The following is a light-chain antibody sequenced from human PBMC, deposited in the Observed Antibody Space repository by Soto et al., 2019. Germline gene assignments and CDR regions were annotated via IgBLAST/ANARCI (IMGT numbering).Light chain of an antibody. CDR1: QNVLYSSNNKNY. V-gene: IGKV4-1*01. CDR2: WAS. J-gene: IGKJ3*01. CDR3: QQYYSTPFT. Sequence: DIVMTQSPDSLAVSLGERATINCKSSQNVLYSSNNKNYLAWYQQKPGQPPKLLIYWASTRESGVPDRFSGSGYGSDFTLTISSLQAEDVAVYYCQQYYSTPFTFGPGTKVDIK.